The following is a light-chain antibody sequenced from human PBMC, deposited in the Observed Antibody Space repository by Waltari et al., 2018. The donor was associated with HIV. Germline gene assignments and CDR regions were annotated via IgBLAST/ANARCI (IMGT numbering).Light chain of an antibody. CDR2: GSF. Sequence: DIQMTQSPSSLSASIGDTVTISCRASQDISNSVSWFQQQPGKAPKLLVHGSFILQRGVPSRFSGSGSGTDYTLTISGLQSDDFATYVCQQYYGVPLTVGGGTRVDI. CDR1: QDISNS. CDR3: QQYYGVPLT. V-gene: IGKV1-NL1*01. J-gene: IGKJ4*01.